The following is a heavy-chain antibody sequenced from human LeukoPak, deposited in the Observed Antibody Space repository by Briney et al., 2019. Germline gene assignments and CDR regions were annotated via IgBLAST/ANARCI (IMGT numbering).Heavy chain of an antibody. V-gene: IGHV1-3*01. J-gene: IGHJ4*02. D-gene: IGHD3-22*01. Sequence: ASVKVSCKASGYTFTSYAMHWVRQAPGQRLEWMGWINAGSGSTKYSQNLQGRVTITRDTSASTAYMDLSSLRSEDTAVYYCARASYDSDTGYYLDYWGQGTLVTVSS. CDR2: INAGSGST. CDR3: ARASYDSDTGYYLDY. CDR1: GYTFTSYA.